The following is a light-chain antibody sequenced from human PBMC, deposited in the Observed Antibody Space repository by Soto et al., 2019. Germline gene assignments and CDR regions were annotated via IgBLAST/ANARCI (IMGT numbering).Light chain of an antibody. J-gene: IGLJ1*01. CDR3: SSYTSSSTLGV. Sequence: QSALTQPASVSGSPGQSITISCTGTSSDVGGYNYVSWYQQHPGKAPKLMIYDVSNRPSGVSNRFSGSKSGNTASLTISGGQAEDEAADYCSSYTSSSTLGVFGTGTKLTVL. CDR2: DVS. V-gene: IGLV2-14*01. CDR1: SSDVGGYNY.